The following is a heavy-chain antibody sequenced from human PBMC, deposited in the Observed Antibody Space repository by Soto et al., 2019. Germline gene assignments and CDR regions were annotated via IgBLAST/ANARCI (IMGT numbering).Heavy chain of an antibody. CDR3: ARWNCDGDS. Sequence: EVQLLESGGGLAQPGGSLRLSCAVSGFSISTYGVTWVRQAPGKGLEWVSGFSGSSGNTYYADSVKGRFTISRDNSKNTVYLQMNSLRAEDTAVYYCARWNCDGDSWGQGTLVTVSS. D-gene: IGHD1-7*01. CDR2: FSGSSGNT. V-gene: IGHV3-23*01. J-gene: IGHJ4*02. CDR1: GFSISTYG.